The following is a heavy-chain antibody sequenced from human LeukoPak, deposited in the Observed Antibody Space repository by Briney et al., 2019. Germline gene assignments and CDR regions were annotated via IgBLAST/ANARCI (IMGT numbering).Heavy chain of an antibody. V-gene: IGHV3-15*01. CDR2: IKSKTDAGTT. Sequence: GGSLRLSCAASGFTFSNAWMTWVRQAPGKGLEWVGRIKSKTDAGTTDYAAPVKGRFIISRDDSKNTLYLQMNSLKTEDTAVYYCTTDYYESSAYYKYWGQGTLVTVSS. CDR3: TTDYYESSAYYKY. J-gene: IGHJ4*02. D-gene: IGHD3-22*01. CDR1: GFTFSNAW.